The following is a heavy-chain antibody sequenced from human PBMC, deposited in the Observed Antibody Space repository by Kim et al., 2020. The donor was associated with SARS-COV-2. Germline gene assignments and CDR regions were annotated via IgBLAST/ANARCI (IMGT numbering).Heavy chain of an antibody. V-gene: IGHV4-34*01. D-gene: IGHD3-10*01. J-gene: IGHJ2*01. CDR2: INHGGFT. CDR1: GGSFSVYF. Sequence: SETLSLTCAVYGGSFSVYFWSWIRQPPGKGLEWIGEINHGGFTNYNPSLESRVTISVDASKTQFSLKPTSVTAADTAVYYRARGVVGDYWYFDLWGRGSL. CDR3: ARGVVGDYWYFDL.